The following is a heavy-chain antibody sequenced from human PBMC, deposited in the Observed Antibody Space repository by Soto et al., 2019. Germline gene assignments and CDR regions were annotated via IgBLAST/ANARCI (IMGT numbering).Heavy chain of an antibody. J-gene: IGHJ6*02. CDR3: AAGVTTGYYYGMDV. CDR2: IVVGSGNT. V-gene: IGHV1-58*01. D-gene: IGHD4-17*01. CDR1: GFTFTSSA. Sequence: GASVKVSCKASGFTFTSSAVQWVRQARGQRLEWIGWIVVGSGNTNYAQKFQERVTITRDMSTSTAYMELSSLRSEDTAVYYCAAGVTTGYYYGMDVWGQGTTVTVSS.